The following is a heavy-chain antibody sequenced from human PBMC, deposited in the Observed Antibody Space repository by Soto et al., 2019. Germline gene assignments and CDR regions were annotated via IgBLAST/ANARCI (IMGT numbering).Heavy chain of an antibody. D-gene: IGHD2-15*01. J-gene: IGHJ6*02. CDR2: ISTYNGDT. CDR3: AREGSRPYYYYGMDV. V-gene: IGHV1-18*01. Sequence: QVQLVQSGAEVKKPGASVKVSCKASGYSFTTYGISWVRQAPGQGLEWMGWISTYNGDTDHAQSLQGRVIMTTDTATATAYMELRSLRSDDTAVYYCAREGSRPYYYYGMDVWGQGTTVTVSS. CDR1: GYSFTTYG.